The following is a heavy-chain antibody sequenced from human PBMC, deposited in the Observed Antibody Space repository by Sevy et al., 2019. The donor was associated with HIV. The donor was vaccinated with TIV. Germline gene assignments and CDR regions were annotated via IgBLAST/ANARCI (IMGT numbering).Heavy chain of an antibody. CDR2: INEDGSIK. CDR3: VVGRSCSVPRCYGDA. D-gene: IGHD2-15*01. V-gene: IGHV3-7*01. J-gene: IGHJ5*02. Sequence: GGSLRLSCEGSGFTFGSYWMSWVRQAPGKGLDWLANINEDGSIKTYVDSVEGRFTISRDNAKNSLYLQMNSLRAEDTAVYYCVVGRSCSVPRCYGDAWGQGTLVTVSS. CDR1: GFTFGSYW.